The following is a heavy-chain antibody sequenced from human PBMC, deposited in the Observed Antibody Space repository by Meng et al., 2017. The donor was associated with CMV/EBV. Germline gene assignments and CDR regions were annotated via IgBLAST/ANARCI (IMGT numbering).Heavy chain of an antibody. D-gene: IGHD2-2*01. CDR1: GFTFDDYG. V-gene: IGHV3-20*04. Sequence: GESLKISCAASGFTFDDYGMSWVRQAPGKGLEWVSGINWNGGSTGYADSVKGRFTISRDNAKNSLYLQMNRLRAEDTALYYCARDLVVPPEDYYYGMDVRGQGTTVTVSS. J-gene: IGHJ6*02. CDR2: INWNGGST. CDR3: ARDLVVPPEDYYYGMDV.